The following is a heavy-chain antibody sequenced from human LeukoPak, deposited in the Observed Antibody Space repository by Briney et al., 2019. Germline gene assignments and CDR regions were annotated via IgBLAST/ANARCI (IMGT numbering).Heavy chain of an antibody. J-gene: IGHJ6*03. CDR1: GFTFSSYW. V-gene: IGHV3-74*01. CDR3: ARDGYYYYMDV. Sequence: PGGSLRLSCAASGFTFSSYWMHWVRQAPGKGLVWVSRINSDGSSTSYADSVKGRFTISRDNAKNMLYLQMNSLRAEDTAVYYCARDGYYYYMDVWGKGTTVTVSS. CDR2: INSDGSST.